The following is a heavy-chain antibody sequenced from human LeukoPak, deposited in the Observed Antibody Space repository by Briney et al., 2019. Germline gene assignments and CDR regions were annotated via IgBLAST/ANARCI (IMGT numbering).Heavy chain of an antibody. CDR2: IYYSGTT. V-gene: IGHV4-59*11. Sequence: SETLSLTCSVFGGSISSHYWSWIRQPPGKGPEWIEYIYYSGTTNYNPSLNSRVTISVDMSKNQFSLKLRSVTAADTAVYYCAREGYSSGWNDYWGQGTLVIVSS. D-gene: IGHD6-19*01. CDR1: GGSISSHY. CDR3: AREGYSSGWNDY. J-gene: IGHJ4*02.